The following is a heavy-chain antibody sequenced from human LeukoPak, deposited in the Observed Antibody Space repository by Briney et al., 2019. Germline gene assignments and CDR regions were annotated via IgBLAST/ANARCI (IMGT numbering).Heavy chain of an antibody. CDR2: IIPILGIA. J-gene: IGHJ4*02. V-gene: IGHV1-69*04. CDR1: GGTFSSYA. CDR3: ARAKVKGRTNDY. Sequence: ASVKVSCKASGGTFSSYAISWVRQAPGQGLEWMGRIIPILGIANYAQKFQGRVTITADKSTSTAYMELSSLRSEDTAVYYCARAKVKGRTNDYWGQGTLVTVSS. D-gene: IGHD4-4*01.